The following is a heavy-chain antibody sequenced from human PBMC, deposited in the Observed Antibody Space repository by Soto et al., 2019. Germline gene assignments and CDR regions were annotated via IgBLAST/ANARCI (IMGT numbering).Heavy chain of an antibody. CDR3: ARCGLVPAGNWFDP. V-gene: IGHV4-39*01. J-gene: IGHJ5*02. CDR2: IYYSGST. CDR1: GGSISSSSYY. Sequence: SETLSLTCTVSGGSISSSSYYWGWIRQPPGKGLEWIGSIYYSGSTYYNPSLKSRVTISVDTSKNQFSLKLSSVTAADTAVYYCARCGLVPAGNWFDPWGQGTLVTVSS. D-gene: IGHD2-2*01.